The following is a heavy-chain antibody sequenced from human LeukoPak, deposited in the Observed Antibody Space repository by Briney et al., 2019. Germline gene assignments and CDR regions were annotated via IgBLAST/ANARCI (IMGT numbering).Heavy chain of an antibody. J-gene: IGHJ4*02. D-gene: IGHD5-18*01. CDR3: ARDRDSDGFLDY. Sequence: KSSETLSPTCTVSGGSISTYYWSWIRQPPGKGLEWIGYIYYSGSTNYNPSLKSRVTISVDTSKNQFSLKLRSVTAADTAVYYCARDRDSDGFLDYWGQGTLVTVSS. CDR2: IYYSGST. V-gene: IGHV4-59*01. CDR1: GGSISTYY.